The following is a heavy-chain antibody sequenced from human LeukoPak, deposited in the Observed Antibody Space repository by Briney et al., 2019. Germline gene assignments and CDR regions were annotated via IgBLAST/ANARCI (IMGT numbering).Heavy chain of an antibody. CDR3: ARDAGRGYYGSGSYMA. CDR1: GFTFSSYA. J-gene: IGHJ5*02. V-gene: IGHV3-30-3*01. Sequence: PGGSLRLSCAASGFTFSSYAMHWVRQAPGKGLEWVAVISYDGSNKYYADSVKGRFTISRDNSKNTLHLQMNSLRAEDTAVYYCARDAGRGYYGSGSYMAWGQGTLVTVSS. CDR2: ISYDGSNK. D-gene: IGHD3-10*01.